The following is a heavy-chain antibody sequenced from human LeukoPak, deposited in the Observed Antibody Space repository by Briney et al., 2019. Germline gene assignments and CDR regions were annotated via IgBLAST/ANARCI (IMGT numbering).Heavy chain of an antibody. J-gene: IGHJ4*02. D-gene: IGHD3-3*01. Sequence: GGSLRLSCAASGFTFSSYDMNWVRQAPGKGLEWVSSISSSSSYIYYADSVKGRFTISRDNAKNSLYLQMNSLRAEDTAVYYCAREDPTMTYDYWGQGTLVTVSS. CDR3: AREDPTMTYDY. CDR1: GFTFSSYD. CDR2: ISSSSSYI. V-gene: IGHV3-21*01.